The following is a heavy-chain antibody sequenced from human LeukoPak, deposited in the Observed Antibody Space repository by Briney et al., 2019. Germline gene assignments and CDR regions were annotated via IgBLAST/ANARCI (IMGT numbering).Heavy chain of an antibody. CDR2: IYTSGST. Sequence: PSETLSLTCTVSGGSISSYYWSWIRQPAGKGLEWIGRIYTSGSTNYNPSLKSRVTISVDTSKNQFSLKLSSVTAADTAVYYCARGRAYCSGGSCYRGSFDYWGQGTLVTVSS. CDR1: GGSISSYY. D-gene: IGHD2-15*01. J-gene: IGHJ4*02. V-gene: IGHV4-4*07. CDR3: ARGRAYCSGGSCYRGSFDY.